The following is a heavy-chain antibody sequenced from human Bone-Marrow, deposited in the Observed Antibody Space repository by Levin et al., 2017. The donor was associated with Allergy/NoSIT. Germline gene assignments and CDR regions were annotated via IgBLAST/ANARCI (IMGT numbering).Heavy chain of an antibody. D-gene: IGHD1-26*01. CDR3: AREMGATGGGNWFDP. J-gene: IGHJ5*02. CDR2: IYSGGST. V-gene: IGHV3-66*01. CDR1: GFTVSSNY. Sequence: GESLKISCAASGFTVSSNYMSWVRQAPGKGLEWVSVIYSGGSTYYADSVKGRFTISRDNSKNTLYLQMNSLRAEDTAVYYCAREMGATGGGNWFDPWGQGTLVTVSS.